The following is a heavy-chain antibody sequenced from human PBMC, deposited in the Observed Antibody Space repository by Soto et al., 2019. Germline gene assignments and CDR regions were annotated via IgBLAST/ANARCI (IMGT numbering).Heavy chain of an antibody. D-gene: IGHD3-22*01. CDR2: IYHSGST. Sequence: SETLSLTCTVSGGSITSGGYYWSWIRQHPVKGLEWIGYIYHSGSTDYNPSLRSRVTISVDTSTNQFSLKLRSVTDADTAVYYCARDNGLGYDSSGYEAGLYAFDIWGQGTMVTVSS. CDR1: GGSITSGGYY. CDR3: ARDNGLGYDSSGYEAGLYAFDI. J-gene: IGHJ3*02. V-gene: IGHV4-31*03.